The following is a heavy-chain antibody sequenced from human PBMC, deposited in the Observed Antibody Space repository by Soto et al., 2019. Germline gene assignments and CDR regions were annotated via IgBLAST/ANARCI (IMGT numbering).Heavy chain of an antibody. CDR1: GYTFTSYA. J-gene: IGHJ4*02. Sequence: QVQLVQSGAEEKKPGASVKVSCKASGYTFTSYAMHWVRQAPGQRLEWMGWINAGNGNTKYSQKFQGRVTITRDTSASTAYMELRSLRSEDTAVYCCARAPGGPGIAEYWGQGTLVTVSS. V-gene: IGHV1-3*05. CDR3: ARAPGGPGIAEY. CDR2: INAGNGNT. D-gene: IGHD6-13*01.